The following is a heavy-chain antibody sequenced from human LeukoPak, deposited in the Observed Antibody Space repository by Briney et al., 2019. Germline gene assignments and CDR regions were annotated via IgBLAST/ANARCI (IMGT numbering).Heavy chain of an antibody. CDR3: ARDSLVPAALDAFDI. CDR2: IYTSGST. CDR1: GGSISSYY. Sequence: PSETLSLTCTVSGGSISSYYWSWIRQPAGKGLEWIGRIYTSGSTNYNPSLKSRVTMSVDTSKNQFSLKLSSVTAADTAVYYCARDSLVPAALDAFDIWGQGTMVTVSS. V-gene: IGHV4-4*07. J-gene: IGHJ3*02. D-gene: IGHD2-2*01.